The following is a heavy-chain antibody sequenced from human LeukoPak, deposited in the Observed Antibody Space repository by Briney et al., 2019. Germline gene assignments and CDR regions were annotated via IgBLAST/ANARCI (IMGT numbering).Heavy chain of an antibody. D-gene: IGHD2-21*02. CDR1: GYTFTGYY. CDR2: INPNSGGT. J-gene: IGHJ5*02. CDR3: ARWGCGGDCYLLFTWFDP. Sequence: GASVKVSCKASGYTFTGYYMHWVRQAPGQGLEWMGWINPNSGGTNYAQKFQGRVTMTRDTSISTAYMELSRLRSDDTAVYYCARWGCGGDCYLLFTWFDPWGQGTLVTVSS. V-gene: IGHV1-2*02.